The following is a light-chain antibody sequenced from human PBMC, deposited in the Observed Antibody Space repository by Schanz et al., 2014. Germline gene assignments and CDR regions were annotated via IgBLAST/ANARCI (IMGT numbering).Light chain of an antibody. CDR3: SSYAGSNTLV. Sequence: QSALTQPASVSGSPGQSITISCTGTSSDVGSYKLVSWYQQHPGKAPKLMIYEGSKRPSGVPDRFSGSKSGNTASLTVSGLQAEDEADYYCSSYAGSNTLVFGGGTKLTVL. V-gene: IGLV2-14*02. J-gene: IGLJ2*01. CDR2: EGS. CDR1: SSDVGSYKL.